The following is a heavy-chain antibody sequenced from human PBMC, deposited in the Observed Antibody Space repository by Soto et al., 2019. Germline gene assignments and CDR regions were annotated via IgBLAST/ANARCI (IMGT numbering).Heavy chain of an antibody. CDR2: INXGNGKX. CDR3: ARGVAAAGNWFDP. J-gene: IGHJ5*02. Sequence: VKVSYKASGDTFTNYAMHWVRQAPGQXLEWMGSINXGNGKXKCSQNLQGRVXVTRDTSAGTAYVELSSLRSEDTAVYYCARGVAAAGNWFDPWGQGTLVTVYS. CDR1: GDTFTNYA. V-gene: IGHV1-3*01. D-gene: IGHD6-13*01.